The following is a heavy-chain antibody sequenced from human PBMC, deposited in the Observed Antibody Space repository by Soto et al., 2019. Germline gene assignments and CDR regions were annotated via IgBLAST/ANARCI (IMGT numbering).Heavy chain of an antibody. CDR1: GYTFTSYA. CDR2: INAGNGNT. J-gene: IGHJ4*02. Sequence: GASVKVSCKASGYTFTSYAMHWVRQAPGQRLEWMGWINAGNGNTKYSQKFQGRVTITRDTSASTAYMELSSLRSDDTAVYYCARPKYGETYFDSWGQGTVVTVSS. D-gene: IGHD2-21*01. V-gene: IGHV1-3*01. CDR3: ARPKYGETYFDS.